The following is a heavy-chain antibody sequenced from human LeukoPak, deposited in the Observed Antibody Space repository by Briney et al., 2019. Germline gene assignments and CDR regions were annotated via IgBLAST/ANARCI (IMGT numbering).Heavy chain of an antibody. CDR1: GFTFSNSA. Sequence: GGSLRLSCAASGFTFSNSAMNWVRQVPGKGLEWVSSIDYDSSHICYAASVRGRFTISRDNARNSVYLQMNSLRVEDTAVYYCARDPLRYLRVGHYDYWGQGTLVAVSS. V-gene: IGHV3-21*01. D-gene: IGHD3-9*01. CDR3: ARDPLRYLRVGHYDY. CDR2: IDYDSSHI. J-gene: IGHJ4*02.